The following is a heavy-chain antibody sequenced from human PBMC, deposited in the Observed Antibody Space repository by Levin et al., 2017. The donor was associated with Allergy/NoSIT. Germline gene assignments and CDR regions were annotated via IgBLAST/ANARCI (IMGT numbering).Heavy chain of an antibody. Sequence: GESLKISCAASGFTFSTYAMSWVRQAPGKGLEWVSAITGSGDSTYYADSVKGRFTISRDNSKNTLYLQMNSLRAEDTAVYYCAKGHGGGVIVKGGLFDYWGQGTLVTVSS. CDR3: AKGHGGGVIVKGGLFDY. CDR2: ITGSGDST. V-gene: IGHV3-23*01. CDR1: GFTFSTYA. J-gene: IGHJ4*02. D-gene: IGHD3-16*02.